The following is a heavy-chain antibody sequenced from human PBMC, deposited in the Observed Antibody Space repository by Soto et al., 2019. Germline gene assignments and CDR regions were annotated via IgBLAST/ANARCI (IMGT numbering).Heavy chain of an antibody. D-gene: IGHD6-19*01. CDR2: IWYDGTNR. CDR3: ARESSSGRRDRIDY. Sequence: RLSCVASGFTFSNHGMHWVRQAPGKGLEWVTVIWYDGTNRFYADSVKGRFTISRDISENTVYLQMDSLRSEDTAVYYCARESSSGRRDRIDYWGQGTLVTVSS. J-gene: IGHJ4*02. CDR1: GFTFSNHG. V-gene: IGHV3-33*01.